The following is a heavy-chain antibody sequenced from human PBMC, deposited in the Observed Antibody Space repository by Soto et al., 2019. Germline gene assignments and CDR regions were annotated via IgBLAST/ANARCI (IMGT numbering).Heavy chain of an antibody. CDR1: GYTFTSYA. CDR3: AREWYYYGSWD. CDR2: INAGNGNT. Sequence: QVQLVQSGAEVKKPGASVKVSCKASGYTFTSYAMHWVRQAPGQRLEWMGWINAGNGNTKHSQKFQGRVTITRDTSASTAYMELSSLRSEDTAVYYCAREWYYYGSWDWGQGTLVTVSS. D-gene: IGHD3-10*01. J-gene: IGHJ4*02. V-gene: IGHV1-3*01.